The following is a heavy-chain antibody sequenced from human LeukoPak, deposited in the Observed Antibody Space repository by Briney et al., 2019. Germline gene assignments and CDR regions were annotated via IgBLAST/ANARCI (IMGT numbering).Heavy chain of an antibody. CDR2: IIPIFGTA. D-gene: IGHD2-15*01. J-gene: IGHJ5*02. Sequence: ASVTVSCKASGGTFSSYAISWVRQAPGQGLEWMGGIIPIFGTANYAQKFQGRVTITTDESTSTAYMELSSLRSEDTAVYYCASSVSSVVDWFDPWGQGTLVTVSS. CDR1: GGTFSSYA. CDR3: ASSVSSVVDWFDP. V-gene: IGHV1-69*05.